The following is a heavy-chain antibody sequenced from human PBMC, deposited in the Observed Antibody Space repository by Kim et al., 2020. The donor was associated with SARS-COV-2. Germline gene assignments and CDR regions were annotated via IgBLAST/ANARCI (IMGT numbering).Heavy chain of an antibody. Sequence: YSQKFQGRVTITRDTSASTAYMELSSLRSEDTAVYYCARGQGRSLYYFDYWGQGTLVTVSS. J-gene: IGHJ4*02. CDR3: ARGQGRSLYYFDY. V-gene: IGHV1-3*01.